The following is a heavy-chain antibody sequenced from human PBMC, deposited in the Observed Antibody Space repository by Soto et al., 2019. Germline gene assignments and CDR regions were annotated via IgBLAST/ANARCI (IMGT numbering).Heavy chain of an antibody. J-gene: IGHJ5*02. D-gene: IGHD3-10*01. CDR2: IWYDGSNK. Sequence: GGSLRLSCAASGFTFSSYGMHWVRQAPGKGLEWVAVIWYDGSNKYYADSVKGRFTISRDNSKNTLYLQMNSLRAEDTAVYYCAASRGYYGSGSYKDPRAGGPWGQGTLVTVSS. V-gene: IGHV3-33*01. CDR3: AASRGYYGSGSYKDPRAGGP. CDR1: GFTFSSYG.